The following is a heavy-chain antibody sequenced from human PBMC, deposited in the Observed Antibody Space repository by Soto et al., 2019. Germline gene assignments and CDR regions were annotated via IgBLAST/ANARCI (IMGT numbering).Heavy chain of an antibody. CDR3: ARLNFASEDY. V-gene: IGHV1-18*04. CDR1: GYTFTSYG. D-gene: IGHD3-10*01. CDR2: ISAYSGDT. J-gene: IGHJ4*02. Sequence: QVQLVQSGAEVKKPGASVKVSCTTSGYTFTSYGISWVRQAPGQGLEWMGWISAYSGDTVYAQKLHGRVTVTTDTSTSTDYMELRSLRSDDTSVYYCARLNFASEDYWGQGTLVTVSS.